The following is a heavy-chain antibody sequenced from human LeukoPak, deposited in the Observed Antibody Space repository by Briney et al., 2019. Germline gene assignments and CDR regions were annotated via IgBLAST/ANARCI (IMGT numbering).Heavy chain of an antibody. CDR3: AREMYAGWYFAFDI. V-gene: IGHV3-21*01. CDR2: ISNSGDYI. D-gene: IGHD6-19*01. J-gene: IGHJ3*02. CDR1: GFTFSGFT. Sequence: PGGSLGLSCTVSGFTFSGFTMNWVRQGPGKGLEWVASISNSGDYISYADSLKGRFTISRDNAKNSLFLQMSSLRAEDTAVYYCAREMYAGWYFAFDIWGQGTMVTVSS.